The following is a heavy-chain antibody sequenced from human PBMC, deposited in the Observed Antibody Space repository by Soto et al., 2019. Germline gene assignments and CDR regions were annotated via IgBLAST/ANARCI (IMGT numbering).Heavy chain of an antibody. Sequence: SVTLCLRCSVVEGYGVGLCWSWILKPPGKGLEWIGYIFHSGSSNYHPSLKSRVTISVDTSKSQISLRLTSVTAADTAVYYCARASGLGVAHIDYWGQGALVTVSS. D-gene: IGHD6-19*01. V-gene: IGHV4-59*02. CDR1: EGYGVGLC. J-gene: IGHJ4*02. CDR2: IFHSGSS. CDR3: ARASGLGVAHIDY.